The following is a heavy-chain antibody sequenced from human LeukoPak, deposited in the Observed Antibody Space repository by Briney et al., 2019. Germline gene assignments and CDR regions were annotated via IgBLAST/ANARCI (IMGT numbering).Heavy chain of an antibody. CDR3: AKEAYYYDSSGYQYYFDY. D-gene: IGHD3-22*01. Sequence: HSGRSLRLSCAASGFTFSSYAMSWVRQAPGKGLEWVSAISGSGGSTYYADSVKGRFTISRDNSKNPLYLQMNSLRAEDTAVYYCAKEAYYYDSSGYQYYFDYWGQGTLVTVSS. V-gene: IGHV3-23*01. CDR1: GFTFSSYA. CDR2: ISGSGGST. J-gene: IGHJ4*02.